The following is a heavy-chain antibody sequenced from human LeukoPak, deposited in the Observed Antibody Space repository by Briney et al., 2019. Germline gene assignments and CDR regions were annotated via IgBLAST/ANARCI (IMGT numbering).Heavy chain of an antibody. CDR1: GFKFSDSY. CDR2: IGPTSTKN. CDR3: ARGGNWFDP. V-gene: IGHV3-11*04. J-gene: IGHJ5*02. D-gene: IGHD3-16*01. Sequence: PGGSLRLSCAASGFKFSDSYMGWIRQAPGKGLEWISYIGPTSTKNSYADSVEGRFTISRDNDRNSLYLQMDSLEDGDTAIYYCARGGNWFDPWGQGTLVTVSS.